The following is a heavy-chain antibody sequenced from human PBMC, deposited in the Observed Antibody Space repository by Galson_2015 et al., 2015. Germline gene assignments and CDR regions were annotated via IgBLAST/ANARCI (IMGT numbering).Heavy chain of an antibody. CDR2: ISSSSSYI. J-gene: IGHJ6*03. CDR3: ARDLQGNYMDV. V-gene: IGHV3-21*01. D-gene: IGHD5-24*01. Sequence: SLRLSCAASGFTFSSYSMNWVRQAPGKGLEWVSSISSSSSYIYYADSVKGRFTISRDNAKNSLYLQMNSLRAEDTAVYYCARDLQGNYMDVWGKGTTVTVSS. CDR1: GFTFSSYS.